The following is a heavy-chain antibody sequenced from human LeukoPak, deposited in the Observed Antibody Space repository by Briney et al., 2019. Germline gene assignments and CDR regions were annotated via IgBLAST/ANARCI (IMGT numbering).Heavy chain of an antibody. D-gene: IGHD6-19*01. J-gene: IGHJ4*02. CDR2: ISYDGRNK. V-gene: IGHV3-30*18. Sequence: GGSLRLSCAASGFTFSTYDTHWVRQAPGKGLEWVAVISYDGRNKYYADSVKGRFTISRDNSKNALFLQMNSLRAEDTALYYCANKGASGWRFDYWGQGTLVTVSS. CDR1: GFTFSTYD. CDR3: ANKGASGWRFDY.